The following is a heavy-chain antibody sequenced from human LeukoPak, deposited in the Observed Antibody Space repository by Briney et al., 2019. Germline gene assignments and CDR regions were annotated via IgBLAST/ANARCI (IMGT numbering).Heavy chain of an antibody. CDR3: AKDQDYDILTAYLGSLDY. J-gene: IGHJ4*02. D-gene: IGHD3-9*01. CDR1: GFTFSSYA. Sequence: PGGSLRLSCAASGFTFSSYAMSWVRQAPGKGLEWVSAISGSGGSTYYADSVKGRFTISRDNSKNTLYLQMNRLRAEDTGVYYCAKDQDYDILTAYLGSLDYWGQGTLVTVSS. V-gene: IGHV3-23*01. CDR2: ISGSGGST.